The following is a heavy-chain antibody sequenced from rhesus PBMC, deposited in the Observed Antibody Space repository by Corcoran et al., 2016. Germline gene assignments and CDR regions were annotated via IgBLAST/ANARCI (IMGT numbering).Heavy chain of an antibody. J-gene: IGHJ4*01. Sequence: QVQLQESGPGLVKPSENLYLTCAVYGSSLSRGYGCSWLRQPTGKGREWIGYIGGSSGSTNYNPSIKSRFTISKDTSKNQFSLKRSAVTAADTAVYYCARYQGEVGFDYWGQGVLVTFSS. CDR3: ARYQGEVGFDY. CDR2: IGGSSGST. CDR1: GSSLSRGYG. V-gene: IGHV4-127*01. D-gene: IGHD1-44*01.